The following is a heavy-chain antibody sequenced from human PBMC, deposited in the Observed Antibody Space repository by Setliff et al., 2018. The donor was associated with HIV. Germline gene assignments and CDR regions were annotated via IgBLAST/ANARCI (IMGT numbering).Heavy chain of an antibody. Sequence: SETLSLTCAVLGVSVTGHFWSWIRQPPGKGLEWIGYFSYRGGTNSNPYLKSRVTISVDTAKNDVSLKMRSVTAADTAVYYCARDFGDNSGWELWGQGMLVTVSS. D-gene: IGHD1-26*01. CDR3: ARDFGDNSGWEL. CDR2: FSYRGGT. CDR1: GVSVTGHF. V-gene: IGHV4-59*02. J-gene: IGHJ4*02.